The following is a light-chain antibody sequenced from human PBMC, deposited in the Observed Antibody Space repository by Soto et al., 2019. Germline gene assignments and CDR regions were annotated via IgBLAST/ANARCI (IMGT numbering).Light chain of an antibody. J-gene: IGLJ1*01. V-gene: IGLV1-40*01. Sequence: QSVLTQPPSVSGAPGQRVTISCTGSSSNIGAGYDVHWYQQVPGTAPKLLTYGNNNRPSGVPDRFSGSKSGTSASLAITGLQAEDEADYYCQSYDSSLTDSYVFGTGTKVTVL. CDR1: SSNIGAGYD. CDR3: QSYDSSLTDSYV. CDR2: GNN.